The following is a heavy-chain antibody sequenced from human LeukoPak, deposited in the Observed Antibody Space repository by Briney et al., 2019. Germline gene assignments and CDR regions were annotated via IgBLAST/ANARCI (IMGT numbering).Heavy chain of an antibody. Sequence: ASVKVSCKASGYTFTRYYMHWVRQAPGQGPEWMGVINPSGGSTSHAQKFQGRVTMTRDTSTSTVYMELSSLRSEDTAVYYCARGGTVRPSTPYYWGQGTLVTVSS. CDR1: GYTFTRYY. D-gene: IGHD4-17*01. J-gene: IGHJ4*02. V-gene: IGHV1-46*01. CDR2: INPSGGST. CDR3: ARGGTVRPSTPYY.